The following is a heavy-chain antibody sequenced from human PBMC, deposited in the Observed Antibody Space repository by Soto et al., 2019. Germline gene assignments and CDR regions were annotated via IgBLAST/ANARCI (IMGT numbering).Heavy chain of an antibody. Sequence: PGGSLSLSCAASGFTFSSYAMSWVRQAPGKGLEWVSAISGSGGSTYYADSVKGRFTISRDNSKNTLYLQMNSLRAEDTAVYYCAKNPLLVVAATSTLMAWGQGTLVTVSS. CDR3: AKNPLLVVAATSTLMA. J-gene: IGHJ5*02. D-gene: IGHD2-15*01. CDR1: GFTFSSYA. V-gene: IGHV3-23*01. CDR2: ISGSGGST.